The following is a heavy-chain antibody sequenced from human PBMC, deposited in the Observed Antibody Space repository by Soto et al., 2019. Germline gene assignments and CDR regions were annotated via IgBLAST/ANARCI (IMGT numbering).Heavy chain of an antibody. J-gene: IGHJ4*02. CDR3: ARRIYRTQTTGGYYFDY. Sequence: ETLSLTCAVYGGSFSGYYWSWIRQPPGKGPEWIGEINHSGSTNYNPSLKSRVTISVDTSKNQFSLKLSSVTAADTAVYYCARRIYRTQTTGGYYFDYWGQGTLVTVSS. D-gene: IGHD4-4*01. CDR1: GGSFSGYY. V-gene: IGHV4-34*01. CDR2: INHSGST.